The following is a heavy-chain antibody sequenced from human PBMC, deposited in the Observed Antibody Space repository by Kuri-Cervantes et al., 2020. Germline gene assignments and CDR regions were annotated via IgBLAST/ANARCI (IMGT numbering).Heavy chain of an antibody. J-gene: IGHJ4*02. CDR2: INHSGGT. V-gene: IGHV4-34*01. D-gene: IGHD3-10*01. Sequence: SETLSLTCTVSGDGFSTYYWSWIRQSPGKGLEWIGEINHSGGTNYNPSLKSRVTISVDTSKKQFSLKLSSVTAADTAVYYCARTRKGRSGNYDYWGQGTLVTVSS. CDR3: ARTRKGRSGNYDY. CDR1: GDGFSTYY.